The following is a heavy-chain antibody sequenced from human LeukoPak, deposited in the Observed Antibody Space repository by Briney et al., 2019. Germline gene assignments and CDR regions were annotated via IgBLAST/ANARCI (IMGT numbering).Heavy chain of an antibody. CDR3: ARAGWQLVRRYFDY. D-gene: IGHD6-6*01. CDR1: GYTFTGYY. J-gene: IGHJ4*02. Sequence: ASVKVSCKASGYTFTGYYMPWVRQAPGQGLEWMGWINPNSGGTNYAQKFQGRVTMTRDTSISTAYMELSRLRSDDTAVYYCARAGWQLVRRYFDYWGQGTLVTVSS. V-gene: IGHV1-2*02. CDR2: INPNSGGT.